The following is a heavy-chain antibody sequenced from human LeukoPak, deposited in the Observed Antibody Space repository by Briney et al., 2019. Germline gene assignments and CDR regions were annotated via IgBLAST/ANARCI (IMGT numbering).Heavy chain of an antibody. CDR1: GFTFSSYA. D-gene: IGHD3-22*01. J-gene: IGHJ4*02. CDR2: ISGGGGRT. Sequence: PGGSLRLSWAASGFTFSSYAMNWVRQAPGKGLEWVSSISGGGGRTYYADSVKGRFTISRDNSKNTLYLQMNSLRAEGTAVYYCAKGGGYYSYYCDYWGQGTLVTVSS. V-gene: IGHV3-23*01. CDR3: AKGGGYYSYYCDY.